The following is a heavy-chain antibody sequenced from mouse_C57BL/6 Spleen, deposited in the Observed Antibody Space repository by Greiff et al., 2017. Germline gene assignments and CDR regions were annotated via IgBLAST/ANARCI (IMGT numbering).Heavy chain of an antibody. CDR1: GYAFTNYL. CDR3: ARRDYYGSSDY. Sequence: QVQLQQSGAELVRPGTSVKVSCKASGYAFTNYLIAWVQQRPGKGLEWIGVINPGSGGTNYNEKFKGKATMTSDKSASTAYMQLSSLTSEDSAVYFCARRDYYGSSDYWGQGTTLTVSA. V-gene: IGHV1-54*01. CDR2: INPGSGGT. J-gene: IGHJ2*01. D-gene: IGHD1-1*01.